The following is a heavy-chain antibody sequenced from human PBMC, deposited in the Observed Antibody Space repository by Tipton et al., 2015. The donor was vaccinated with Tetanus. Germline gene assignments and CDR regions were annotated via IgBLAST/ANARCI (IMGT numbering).Heavy chain of an antibody. Sequence: CAASGFTFSMYAMTWVRQAPGKGLEWVSGIVAGGATTYYADSVKGRFIISRDNSENTVHLQMYSLRTEDTAVYYCTKTRMPGGYDSDSWGQGALVTVSS. CDR2: IVAGGATT. V-gene: IGHV3-23*01. CDR1: GFTFSMYA. CDR3: TKTRMPGGYDSDS. D-gene: IGHD5-12*01. J-gene: IGHJ4*02.